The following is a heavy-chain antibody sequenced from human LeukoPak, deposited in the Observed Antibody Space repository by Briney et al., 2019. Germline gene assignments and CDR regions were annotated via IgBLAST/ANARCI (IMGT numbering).Heavy chain of an antibody. J-gene: IGHJ6*03. V-gene: IGHV3-7*01. CDR3: ARDGEQYLNSVDYYYMDV. D-gene: IGHD4-23*01. CDR2: IKQDGSEK. CDR1: GFTFSSYW. Sequence: PGGSLGLSCAASGFTFSSYWMSWVRQAPGKGLEWVANIKQDGSEKYYVDSVKGRFTISRDNAKNSLYLQMNSLRAEDTAVYYCARDGEQYLNSVDYYYMDVWGKGTTVTVSS.